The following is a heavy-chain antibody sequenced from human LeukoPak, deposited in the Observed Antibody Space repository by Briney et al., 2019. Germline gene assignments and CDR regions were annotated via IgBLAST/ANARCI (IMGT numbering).Heavy chain of an antibody. Sequence: PGGSLRLSCAASGFTFSSYGMHWVRQAPGKGLEWVAFIRYDGSNKYYADSVKGRFTISRDNSKNTLYLQMNSLRAEDTAVYYCARIMIVAYDDAFDIWGQGTMVTVSS. J-gene: IGHJ3*02. CDR3: ARIMIVAYDDAFDI. CDR2: IRYDGSNK. V-gene: IGHV3-30*02. CDR1: GFTFSSYG. D-gene: IGHD3-22*01.